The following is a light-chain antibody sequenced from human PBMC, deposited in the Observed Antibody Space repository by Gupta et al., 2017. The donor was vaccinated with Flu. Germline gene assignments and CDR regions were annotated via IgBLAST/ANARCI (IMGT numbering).Light chain of an antibody. CDR2: DGT. CDR3: CFCTSSNKM. J-gene: IGLJ3*02. V-gene: IGLV2-14*03. Sequence: QSITIACTGTNGDIGRYDYISWYQQHPGKDPKLTIDDGTERPSGVADRCSGSKSGNTASLTISGLQADDEAFYYCCFCTSSNKMFGGGTKLTVL. CDR1: NGDIGRYDY.